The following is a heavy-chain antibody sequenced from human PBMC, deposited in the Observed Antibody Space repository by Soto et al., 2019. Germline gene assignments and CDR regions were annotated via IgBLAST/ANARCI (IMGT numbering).Heavy chain of an antibody. J-gene: IGHJ3*02. CDR3: ARASRLAGSRAFDI. Sequence: QVQLQESGPGLVKPSQTLSLTCTVSGGSISSGGYYWSWIRQHPGKGLEWIGYIYYSGSTYYNPSLTSRVTISVDTSKNQFSLKLSSVTAADTAVYYCARASRLAGSRAFDIWGQGTMVTVSS. CDR2: IYYSGST. V-gene: IGHV4-31*03. CDR1: GGSISSGGYY.